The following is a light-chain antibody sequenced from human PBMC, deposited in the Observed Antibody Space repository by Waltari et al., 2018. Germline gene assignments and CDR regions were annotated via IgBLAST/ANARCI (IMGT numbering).Light chain of an antibody. CDR1: SSNIGSNR. CDR2: YND. J-gene: IGLJ2*01. Sequence: QSVLTQPPSASEAARKSVTISCSGSSSNIGSNRVSWYQQLPETAPQLLIYYNDRRASGVYDQFPGSKPGTVPSLAISGCQPEDAADDYCAAWDESRSCPVFGGGTRLTVL. CDR3: AAWDESRSCPV. V-gene: IGLV1-47*02.